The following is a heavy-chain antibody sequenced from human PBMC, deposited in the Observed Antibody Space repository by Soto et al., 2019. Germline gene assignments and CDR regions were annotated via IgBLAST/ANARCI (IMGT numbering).Heavy chain of an antibody. CDR1: GFSLSTSGVG. CDR3: AHRTYFTSGRPFDY. J-gene: IGHJ4*02. CDR2: IYWYDKT. V-gene: IGHV2-5*01. D-gene: IGHD3-10*01. Sequence: QITLKESGPTLVKPTQTLTLTCTFSGFSLSTSGVGVAWLRQPPGKALEWLAVIYWYDKTHYSPSLSSRLTVTWATSKNQVVLTMTNMDPVATATYYCAHRTYFTSGRPFDYWGQGTLVVVSS.